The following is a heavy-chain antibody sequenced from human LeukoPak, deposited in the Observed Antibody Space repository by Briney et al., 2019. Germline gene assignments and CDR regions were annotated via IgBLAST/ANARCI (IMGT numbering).Heavy chain of an antibody. CDR1: GFTFSSYS. CDR3: ARGRTLRYFDWLYAVLLGPRTQYFDY. CDR2: ISSSSSYI. Sequence: GGSLRLSCAASGFTFSSYSMNWVRQAPGKGLEWVSSISSSSSYIYYADSVKGRFTISRDNAKNSLYLQMNSLRAEDTAVYYCARGRTLRYFDWLYAVLLGPRTQYFDYWGQGTLVTVSS. V-gene: IGHV3-21*01. J-gene: IGHJ4*02. D-gene: IGHD3-9*01.